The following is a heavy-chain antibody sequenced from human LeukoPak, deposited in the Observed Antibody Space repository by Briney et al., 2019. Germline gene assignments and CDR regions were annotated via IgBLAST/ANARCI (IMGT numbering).Heavy chain of an antibody. Sequence: SVKVSCKASGGTFSSYAISWVRQAPGQGLEWMGRIIPILGIANYAQKFQGRVTITADKSTSTAYMELSSLRSEDTAVYYCARDSNTYCSGGSCYYDYWGQGTLVTVSS. V-gene: IGHV1-69*04. CDR2: IIPILGIA. D-gene: IGHD2-15*01. CDR3: ARDSNTYCSGGSCYYDY. J-gene: IGHJ4*02. CDR1: GGTFSSYA.